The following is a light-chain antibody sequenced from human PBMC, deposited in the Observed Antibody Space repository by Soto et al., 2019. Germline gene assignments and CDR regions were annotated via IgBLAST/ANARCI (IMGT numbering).Light chain of an antibody. Sequence: DIQLTQSPSSVSASVGDRVTITCRASQGISSLFAWYQQKPGKAPKLLIHTASSLQSGVPSRFSVSGSGTDFALTISSLQPEDFATYYCQQDNSFPLTFGGGTKVEIK. J-gene: IGKJ4*01. CDR1: QGISSL. V-gene: IGKV1-12*01. CDR3: QQDNSFPLT. CDR2: TAS.